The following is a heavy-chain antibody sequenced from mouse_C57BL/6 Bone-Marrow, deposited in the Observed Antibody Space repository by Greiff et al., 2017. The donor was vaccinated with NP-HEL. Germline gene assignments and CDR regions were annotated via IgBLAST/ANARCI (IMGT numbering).Heavy chain of an antibody. J-gene: IGHJ1*03. CDR2: IWSGGST. Sequence: QVQLQQSGPGLVQPSQSLSITCTVSGFSLTSYGVHWVRQSPGKGLEWLGVIWSGGSTDYNAAFISRLSISKDNSKSQVFFKMNSLQAYDTAIYYCARWGNSNYWYFDVWGTGTTVTVSS. V-gene: IGHV2-2*01. D-gene: IGHD2-5*01. CDR1: GFSLTSYG. CDR3: ARWGNSNYWYFDV.